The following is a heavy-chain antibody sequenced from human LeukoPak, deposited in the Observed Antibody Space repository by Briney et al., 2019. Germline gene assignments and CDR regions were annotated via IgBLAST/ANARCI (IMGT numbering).Heavy chain of an antibody. CDR2: ISSSSSYI. V-gene: IGHV3-21*01. D-gene: IGHD6-6*01. CDR1: GFTFSNYG. J-gene: IGHJ4*02. CDR3: AKVLEQLVSDY. Sequence: GGSLRLSCAASGFTFSNYGMNWVRQAPGKGLEWVSYISSSSSYIYYADSVKGRFTISRDNAKNSLYLQMNSLRAEDTAVYYCAKVLEQLVSDYWGQGTLVTVSS.